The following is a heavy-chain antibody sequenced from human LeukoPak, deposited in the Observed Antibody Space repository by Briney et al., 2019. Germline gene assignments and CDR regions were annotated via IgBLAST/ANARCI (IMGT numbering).Heavy chain of an antibody. Sequence: SETLSLTCTVSGGSISGGDYYWSWNRQAQGKGREGIMNLYYRGSPYYNPSLKSRVTISVDTSKNQFSLKLSSVTAAYTAVYYCAASDYDFWSGYNFDYWGQGTLVTVSS. CDR3: AASDYDFWSGYNFDY. J-gene: IGHJ4*02. V-gene: IGHV4-30-4*01. CDR1: GGSISGGDYY. CDR2: LYYRGSP. D-gene: IGHD3-3*01.